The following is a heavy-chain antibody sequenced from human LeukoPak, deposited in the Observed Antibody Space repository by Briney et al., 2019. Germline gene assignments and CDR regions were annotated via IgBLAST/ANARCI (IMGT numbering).Heavy chain of an antibody. CDR2: IYYTGRT. V-gene: IGHV4-39*01. CDR3: ARHSPLVRGVDF. D-gene: IGHD3-10*01. Sequence: SETLSLTCTVSDGSISSSSYYWGWIRQPPGKGLESIDNIYYTGRTFYNPSLKSRVTISVDTSKNQFSLKLSSMTAADTAVYYCARHSPLVRGVDFWGQGTLVTVSS. CDR1: DGSISSSSYY. J-gene: IGHJ4*02.